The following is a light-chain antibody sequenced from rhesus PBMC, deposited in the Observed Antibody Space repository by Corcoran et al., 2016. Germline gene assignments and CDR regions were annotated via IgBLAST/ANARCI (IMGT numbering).Light chain of an antibody. V-gene: IGKV2-104*02. J-gene: IGKJ4*01. CDR2: EVS. CDR1: QSLLDSEDGNTY. Sequence: DIVMTQTPLSLPVTPGEPASISCRSSQSLLDSEDGNTYLDWYLQKPGQSPQLLISEVSNRASGVPDRVRGSGSDTDFTLKISRVEAEDVGVYYGMQALEFPLTFGGGTKVEIK. CDR3: MQALEFPLT.